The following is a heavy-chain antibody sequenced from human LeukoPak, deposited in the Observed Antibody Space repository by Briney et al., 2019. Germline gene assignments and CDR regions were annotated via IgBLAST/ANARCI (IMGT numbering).Heavy chain of an antibody. D-gene: IGHD6-13*01. Sequence: SVKVSCKASGGTLSSYAISWVRQAPGQGLEWMGGIIPIFGTANYAQKFQGRVTITADKSTSTAYMELSSLRSEDTAVYYCAKSIVGSSSWYPSFDYWGQGTLVTVSS. J-gene: IGHJ4*02. V-gene: IGHV1-69*06. CDR3: AKSIVGSSSWYPSFDY. CDR1: GGTLSSYA. CDR2: IIPIFGTA.